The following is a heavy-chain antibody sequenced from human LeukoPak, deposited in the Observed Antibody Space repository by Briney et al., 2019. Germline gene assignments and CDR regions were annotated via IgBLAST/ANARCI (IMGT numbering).Heavy chain of an antibody. CDR3: ARDKFTQDASGSY. CDR2: IYSGGSR. J-gene: IGHJ4*02. V-gene: IGHV3-66*01. Sequence: GGSLRPSCAASGFTVSSNYMSWVRQAPGKGLEWVSVIYSGGSRYYADSVKGRFTISRDNSKNTLYLQMNSLRAEDTAVYYCARDKFTQDASGSYWGQGTLVTVSS. CDR1: GFTVSSNY. D-gene: IGHD3-10*01.